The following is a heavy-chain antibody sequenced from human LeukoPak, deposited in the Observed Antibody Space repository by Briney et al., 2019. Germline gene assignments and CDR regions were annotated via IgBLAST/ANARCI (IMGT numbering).Heavy chain of an antibody. J-gene: IGHJ4*02. CDR3: AKGALRHGDLYYFDY. CDR2: VWYDGVKK. V-gene: IGHV3-33*06. CDR1: GFTFSSYA. D-gene: IGHD3-3*01. Sequence: PGESLRLSCAASGFTFSSYAMHWVRQAPGKGLEWVAVVWYDGVKKYYLDSVEGRFTVPRANSRNTLYLQMDSLRAEDTAVYFCAKGALRHGDLYYFDYWGQGTSVIVSS.